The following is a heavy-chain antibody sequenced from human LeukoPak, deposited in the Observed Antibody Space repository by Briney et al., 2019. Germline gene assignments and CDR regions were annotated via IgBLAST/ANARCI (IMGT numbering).Heavy chain of an antibody. Sequence: PGGSLRLSCAASGFTFSRYSMNWVRQAPGQGLEWVSFISSNGAYTHNADSVKGRFTISRDNAKNSLYLQMNSLRAEDTAVYYCARDSSGYQWGQGTLVTVSS. D-gene: IGHD3-22*01. CDR1: GFTFSRYS. V-gene: IGHV3-21*01. CDR3: ARDSSGYQ. CDR2: ISSNGAYT. J-gene: IGHJ4*02.